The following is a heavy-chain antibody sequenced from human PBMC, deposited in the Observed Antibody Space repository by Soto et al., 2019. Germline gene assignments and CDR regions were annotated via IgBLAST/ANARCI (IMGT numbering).Heavy chain of an antibody. D-gene: IGHD2-2*01. CDR2: IIPISDTT. Sequence: QVQLVQSGAEAKKPGSSVKVSCKASGGTFSSYAISWVRQAPGQGLEWMGGIIPISDTTNYEQKFQGRVTITADESTSTAYMELSSLRSEDTAVYYCARSQGSSTSLEIYYYYYYRMDVWGQGTTVTVSS. J-gene: IGHJ6*02. CDR1: GGTFSSYA. V-gene: IGHV1-69*01. CDR3: ARSQGSSTSLEIYYYYYYRMDV.